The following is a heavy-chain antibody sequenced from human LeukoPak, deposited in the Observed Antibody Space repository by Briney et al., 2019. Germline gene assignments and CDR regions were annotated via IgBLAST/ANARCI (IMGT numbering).Heavy chain of an antibody. J-gene: IGHJ6*02. CDR1: GYSLTSYW. CDR2: IYPCDSDT. D-gene: IGHD1-26*01. Sequence: GESLKIYCHCSGYSLTSYWIGRVRPMPGEGVEWVWIIYPCDSDTRYSPSFQGQVTISADKSISTAYLQGSSLKASDTAMYYCARGAGSYLPRYVDVWGQGTTVSVSS. V-gene: IGHV5-51*01. CDR3: ARGAGSYLPRYVDV.